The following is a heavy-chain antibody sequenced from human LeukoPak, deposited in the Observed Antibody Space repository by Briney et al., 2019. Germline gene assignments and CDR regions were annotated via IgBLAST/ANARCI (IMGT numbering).Heavy chain of an antibody. J-gene: IGHJ6*02. CDR2: INHSGST. Sequence: NPSETLSLTCAVYGGSFSGYYWSWIRQPPGKGVEWIGEINHSGSTNYNPSLKSRVTISVDTSKNQFSLKLSSVTAADTAVYYCARASIAAAGRGIRSYYYAMDVWGQGTTVTVSS. CDR3: ARASIAAAGRGIRSYYYAMDV. D-gene: IGHD6-13*01. CDR1: GGSFSGYY. V-gene: IGHV4-34*01.